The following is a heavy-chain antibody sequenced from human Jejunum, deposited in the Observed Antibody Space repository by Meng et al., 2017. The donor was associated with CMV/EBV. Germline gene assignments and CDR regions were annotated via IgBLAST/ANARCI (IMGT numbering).Heavy chain of an antibody. D-gene: IGHD2-2*01. CDR2: INGGNGKT. CDR1: VYTFTSYA. J-gene: IGHJ4*02. CDR3: ARDVVVPAALTVRIDY. Sequence: QVQLVQSWAEVKKPGASVKGSCKASVYTFTSYAIHWVRQAPGQRLEWMGWINGGNGKTKYSQKFQGRVTITSDTSASTAYMELSSLRSEDTAVYYCARDVVVPAALTVRIDYWGQGTLVTVSS. V-gene: IGHV1-3*01.